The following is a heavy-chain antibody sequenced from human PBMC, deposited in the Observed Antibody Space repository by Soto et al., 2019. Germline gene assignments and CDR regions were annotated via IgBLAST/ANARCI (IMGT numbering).Heavy chain of an antibody. CDR2: IDPSDSRT. J-gene: IGHJ4*02. V-gene: IGHV5-10-1*01. CDR3: ARQIYDSDTGPNFQYYFDS. CDR1: GYSFAGYW. D-gene: IGHD3-22*01. Sequence: TGESLKISCKGSGYSFAGYWITWVRQKPGNGLEWMGRIDPSDSRTYYSPSFRGHVTISVTKSITTVFLQWSSLRASDTAMYYCARQIYDSDTGPNFQYYFDSWGQGTPVTVSS.